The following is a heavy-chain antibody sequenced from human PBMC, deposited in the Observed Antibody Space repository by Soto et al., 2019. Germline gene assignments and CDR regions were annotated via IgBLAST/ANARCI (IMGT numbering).Heavy chain of an antibody. J-gene: IGHJ4*02. Sequence: SETLSLTCAVSHFSLSMEYYWGWLRQPPGKGLEWIGRIHQSGSPYYNPSLKSRLTISIDKSKEPFSLRPSSVTAADTAVYSYARGAPRGIIHDFYSWGQGSLVTVSS. D-gene: IGHD3-10*01. CDR3: ARGAPRGIIHDFYS. CDR2: IHQSGSP. CDR1: HFSLSMEYY. V-gene: IGHV4-38-2*01.